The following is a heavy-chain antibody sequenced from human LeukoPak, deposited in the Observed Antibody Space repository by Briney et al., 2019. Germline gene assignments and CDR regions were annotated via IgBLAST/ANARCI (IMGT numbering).Heavy chain of an antibody. D-gene: IGHD3-10*01. V-gene: IGHV1-18*01. CDR1: GYTFTSYG. Sequence: GASVKVSCKASGYTFTSYGISWVRQAPGQGLEWMGWISAYNGNTNYAQKLQGRVTMTTDTFTSTAYMELRSLRSDDTAVYYCASFGAGYGSGSYYYYGMDVWGQGTTVTVSS. J-gene: IGHJ6*02. CDR2: ISAYNGNT. CDR3: ASFGAGYGSGSYYYYGMDV.